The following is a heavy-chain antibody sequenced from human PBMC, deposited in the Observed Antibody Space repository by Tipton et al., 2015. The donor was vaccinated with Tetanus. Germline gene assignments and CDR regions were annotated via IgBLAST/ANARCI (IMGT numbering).Heavy chain of an antibody. CDR2: IYPRDSNT. CDR3: ARAPNRISRAYDY. D-gene: IGHD1-14*01. V-gene: IGHV5-51*01. J-gene: IGHJ4*02. Sequence: QSGAEVKKPGESLKISCKVSGYNFTLYWIGWVRQMPGKGLEWMGIIYPRDSNTRYSPSFQGQVTISADTSISTAYLQWSSLKASDTAMYYCARAPNRISRAYDYWGQGTQITVSS. CDR1: GYNFTLYW.